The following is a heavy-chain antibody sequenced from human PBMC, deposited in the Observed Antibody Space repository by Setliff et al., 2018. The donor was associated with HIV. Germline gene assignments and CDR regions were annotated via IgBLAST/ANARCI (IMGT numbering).Heavy chain of an antibody. CDR1: GYTFTSYW. Sequence: SVKVSCKASGYTFTSYWIHWVRQAPGQGLEWMAGTIPKFGTSNYAHKFQGRMTITADESTSTAYMELTGLRSEDTAVYYCANLRGEEAGNFYYFYFGLDVWGQGTTVTVSS. D-gene: IGHD2-21*02. J-gene: IGHJ6*02. V-gene: IGHV1-69*13. CDR2: TIPKFGTS. CDR3: ANLRGEEAGNFYYFYFGLDV.